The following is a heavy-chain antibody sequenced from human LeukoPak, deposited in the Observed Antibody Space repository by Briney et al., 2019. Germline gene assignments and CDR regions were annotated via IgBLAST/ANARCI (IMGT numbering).Heavy chain of an antibody. V-gene: IGHV1-18*01. J-gene: IGHJ4*02. D-gene: IGHD2-15*01. Sequence: ASVKVSCKASGYTFTSYGISWVRQAPGQGLEWMGWISAYNGNTNYAQKLQGRVTMTTDTSTSTAYMELSRLRSDDTAVYYCARDDEVAAAPEGDDYWGQGTLVTVSS. CDR2: ISAYNGNT. CDR1: GYTFTSYG. CDR3: ARDDEVAAAPEGDDY.